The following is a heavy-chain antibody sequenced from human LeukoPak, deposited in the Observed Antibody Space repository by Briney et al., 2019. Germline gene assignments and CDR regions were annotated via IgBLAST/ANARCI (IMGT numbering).Heavy chain of an antibody. CDR1: GFSFSNYA. CDR3: AKRTTAYTGSHYPQFDS. V-gene: IGHV3-23*01. J-gene: IGHJ4*02. Sequence: PGGSLRLSCAASGFSFSNYAMTWVRQAPGNGLEWVSGISDGGGNTHYADSVKGRFTISRDNSKNTLYLQMNSLGAEDTALYYCAKRTTAYTGSHYPQFDSWGQGTLVTVSS. D-gene: IGHD1-26*01. CDR2: ISDGGGNT.